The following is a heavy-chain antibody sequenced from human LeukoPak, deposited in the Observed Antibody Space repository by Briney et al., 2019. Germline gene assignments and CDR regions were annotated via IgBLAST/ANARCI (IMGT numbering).Heavy chain of an antibody. CDR2: ISGSGGST. V-gene: IGHV3-23*01. CDR1: GFTFSSYA. J-gene: IGHJ5*02. CDR3: AKDMAPHCGGDCYSGS. Sequence: GGSLRLSCAASGFTFSSYAMSWVRQAPGKGLEWVSAISGSGGSTYYADSVKGRFTISRDNSKNTLYLQMNSLRAEDTAVYYCAKDMAPHCGGDCYSGSWGQGTLVTVSS. D-gene: IGHD2-21*02.